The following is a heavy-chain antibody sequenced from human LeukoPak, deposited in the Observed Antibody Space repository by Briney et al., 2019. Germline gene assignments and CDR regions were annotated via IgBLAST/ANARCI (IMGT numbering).Heavy chain of an antibody. Sequence: GGSLRLSYAASGFTFSNYAMSWVRQAPGKGLEWVSGISDSGGSTYYADSVKGRFTISRDNSKNTLYLQMNSLRAEDTALYYCAKGILDLVATGLDYWGQGTLVTVSS. J-gene: IGHJ4*02. D-gene: IGHD5-12*01. CDR1: GFTFSNYA. V-gene: IGHV3-23*01. CDR3: AKGILDLVATGLDY. CDR2: ISDSGGST.